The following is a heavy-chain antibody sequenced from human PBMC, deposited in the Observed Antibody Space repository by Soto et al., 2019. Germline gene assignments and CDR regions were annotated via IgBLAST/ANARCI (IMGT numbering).Heavy chain of an antibody. CDR3: SRGSFGYYGP. Sequence: PGGSLRLSCNCSGFRFSEHAMTWVRQAPGKGLEWVGFIRNTPYGGTTDYAASLRGRFTISRDDSASIAYLQMNSLKTEDSGLYYCSRGSFGYYGPWGPGTLVTVSS. CDR1: GFRFSEHA. D-gene: IGHD2-2*03. CDR2: IRNTPYGGTT. J-gene: IGHJ5*02. V-gene: IGHV3-49*04.